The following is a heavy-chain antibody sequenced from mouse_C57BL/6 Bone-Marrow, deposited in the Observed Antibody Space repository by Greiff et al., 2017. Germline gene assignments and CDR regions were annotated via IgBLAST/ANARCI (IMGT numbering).Heavy chain of an antibody. Sequence: QVQLKESGAELARPGASVKLSCKASGYTFTSYGISWVKQRTGQGLEWIGEIYPRSGNTYYNAKFKGKATLTADKSSSTAYMELRSLTSEDSAVYFCAESFWGYGAMDYWGQGTSVTVSS. D-gene: IGHD1-1*02. CDR1: GYTFTSYG. CDR2: IYPRSGNT. V-gene: IGHV1-81*01. J-gene: IGHJ4*01. CDR3: AESFWGYGAMDY.